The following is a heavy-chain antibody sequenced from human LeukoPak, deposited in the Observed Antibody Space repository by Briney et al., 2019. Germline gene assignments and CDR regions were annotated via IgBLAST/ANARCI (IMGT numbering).Heavy chain of an antibody. Sequence: GGSLRLSCAASGFTFSSYAMHWVRQAPGKGLEWVAVISYDGSNKYYADSVKGRFTISRDNSKNTLYLQMNSLRAEDTAVYYCARRQYYYGWGSPTFYYYYGMDVWGQGTTVTVSS. D-gene: IGHD3-10*01. CDR2: ISYDGSNK. V-gene: IGHV3-30-3*01. J-gene: IGHJ6*02. CDR3: ARRQYYYGWGSPTFYYYYGMDV. CDR1: GFTFSSYA.